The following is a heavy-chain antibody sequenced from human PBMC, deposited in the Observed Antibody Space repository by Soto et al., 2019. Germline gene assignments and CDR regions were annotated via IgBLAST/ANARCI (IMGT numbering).Heavy chain of an antibody. CDR2: VSDDGSKK. V-gene: IGHV3-30*18. CDR1: GLTFDNYG. CDR3: AQDLDVVVVVTATRGLDV. J-gene: IGHJ6*02. Sequence: QVQLVESGGGVVQPGRSLRLSCAASGLTFDNYGLHWVRQAPGKGLELVAVVSDDGSKKFYADSVTGRFTNSRDNSKTPLYLQMNTQRFADTAVYYCAQDLDVVVVVTATRGLDVWGQGTKVNVAS. D-gene: IGHD2-15*01.